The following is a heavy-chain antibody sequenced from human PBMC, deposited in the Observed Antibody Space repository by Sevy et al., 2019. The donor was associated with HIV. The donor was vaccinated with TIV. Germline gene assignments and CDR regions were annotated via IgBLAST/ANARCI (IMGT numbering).Heavy chain of an antibody. V-gene: IGHV3-23*01. J-gene: IGHJ4*02. D-gene: IGHD5-18*01. Sequence: GGSLRLSCGASGFSISTHAMNWVRQAPGRGLEWISGISATDGSTHYADSVKGRFTISRDNSKNTVHLQMNILRAEDTALYYCAAGDTAFLADLDFWGQGTLVTVSS. CDR3: AAGDTAFLADLDF. CDR1: GFSISTHA. CDR2: ISATDGST.